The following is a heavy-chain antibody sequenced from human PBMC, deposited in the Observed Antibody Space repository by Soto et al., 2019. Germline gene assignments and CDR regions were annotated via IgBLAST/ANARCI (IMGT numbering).Heavy chain of an antibody. CDR1: GGSISSGDYY. CDR3: AASTRGSYFDY. D-gene: IGHD2-15*01. Sequence: QVQLQESGPGLVKPSQTLSLTCTVSGGSISSGDYYWSWIRQPPGKGLEWIGYIYYSGSTYYNPSRRTRXTXSXNTSKTRFSLKLSSVTAADTAVYYCAASTRGSYFDYWGQGTLVTVSS. J-gene: IGHJ4*02. CDR2: IYYSGST. V-gene: IGHV4-30-4*01.